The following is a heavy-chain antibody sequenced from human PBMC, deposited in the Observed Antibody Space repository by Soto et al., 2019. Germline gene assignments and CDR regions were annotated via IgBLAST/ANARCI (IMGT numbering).Heavy chain of an antibody. CDR2: IYYSGST. CDR3: ARRDYSTSSLGPFDY. D-gene: IGHD6-6*01. J-gene: IGHJ4*02. CDR1: GGSISSYY. Sequence: QVQLQESGPGLVKPSETLSLTCIVSGGSISSYYWSWIRQPPGNGLEWIGYIYYSGSTNDSTSLKSRVTMSVDTSKNQFSLTLSSVTAADTAVYYCARRDYSTSSLGPFDYWGQGTLVTVSS. V-gene: IGHV4-59*01.